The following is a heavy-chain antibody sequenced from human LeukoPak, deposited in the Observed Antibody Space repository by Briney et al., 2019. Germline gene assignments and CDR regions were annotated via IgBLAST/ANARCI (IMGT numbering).Heavy chain of an antibody. J-gene: IGHJ5*02. Sequence: SGTLSPTCTVSGGSIRSHHWTWIRQAPGKRLEWIGYTFYTGATYYNPSLRSRVTISIDTSKNQFSLKVTSVTTADTAVYYCAKRDRGGRFDPWGQGTLVTVSS. CDR3: AKRDRGGRFDP. CDR1: GGSIRSHH. CDR2: TFYTGAT. V-gene: IGHV4-59*11. D-gene: IGHD1-1*01.